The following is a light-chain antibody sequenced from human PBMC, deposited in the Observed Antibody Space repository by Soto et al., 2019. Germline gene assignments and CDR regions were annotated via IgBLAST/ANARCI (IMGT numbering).Light chain of an antibody. Sequence: QSALTQPASVSGSPGQSITISCTGTSSDVGGYNYVSWYQQHPGKAPKLMIYDVSNRPSGVSNRFSGSKSGNTASLIISGLQAEDEADYYCSSYTSSSNYVFGTGTKLTVL. CDR2: DVS. V-gene: IGLV2-14*01. CDR1: SSDVGGYNY. J-gene: IGLJ1*01. CDR3: SSYTSSSNYV.